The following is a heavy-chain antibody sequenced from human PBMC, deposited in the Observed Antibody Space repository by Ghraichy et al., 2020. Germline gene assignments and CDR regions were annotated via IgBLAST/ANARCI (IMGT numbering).Heavy chain of an antibody. Sequence: GGSLRLSCAASGFNFRAYTMNWVRQAPGKGLEWVSCIGSSGDYIYYADSVKGRFTISRDNAKNLVSLQMNSLRAEDTALYYCVSQPMYHYDSRGYIDYWGQGTLVTVSS. J-gene: IGHJ4*02. D-gene: IGHD3-22*01. CDR1: GFNFRAYT. CDR2: IGSSGDYI. V-gene: IGHV3-21*01. CDR3: VSQPMYHYDSRGYIDY.